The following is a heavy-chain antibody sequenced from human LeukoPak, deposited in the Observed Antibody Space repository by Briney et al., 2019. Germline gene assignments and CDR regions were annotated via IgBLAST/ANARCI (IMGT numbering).Heavy chain of an antibody. D-gene: IGHD6-13*01. V-gene: IGHV4-59*01. Sequence: PSETLSLTCTVSGGSISSYYWSWIRQPPGKGLEWIGYIYYSGSTNYNPSLKSRVTISVDTSKNQFSLKLSSVTAADTAVYYCARAPPTCSSCWSYYYYGMDVWGQGTTVTVSS. CDR1: GGSISSYY. CDR2: IYYSGST. CDR3: ARAPPTCSSCWSYYYYGMDV. J-gene: IGHJ6*02.